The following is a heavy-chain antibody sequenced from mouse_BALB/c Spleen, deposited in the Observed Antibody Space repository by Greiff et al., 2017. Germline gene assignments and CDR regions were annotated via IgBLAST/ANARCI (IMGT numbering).Heavy chain of an antibody. Sequence: EVQLVESGGGLVKPGGSLKLSCAASGFTFSSYAMSWVRQTPEKRLEWVASISSGGSTYYPDSVKGRFTISRDNARNILYLQMSSLRSEDTAMYYCARGYYGNYVLAWFAYWGQGTLVTVSA. CDR2: ISSGGST. V-gene: IGHV5-6-5*01. CDR1: GFTFSSYA. CDR3: ARGYYGNYVLAWFAY. D-gene: IGHD2-1*01. J-gene: IGHJ3*01.